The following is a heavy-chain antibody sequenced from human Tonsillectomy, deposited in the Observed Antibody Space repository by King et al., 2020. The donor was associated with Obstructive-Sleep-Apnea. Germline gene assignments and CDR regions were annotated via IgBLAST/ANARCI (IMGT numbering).Heavy chain of an antibody. CDR1: GFTFSSYA. CDR2: VSYDGSDK. Sequence: QLVQSGGGVVQPGRSLRLSCAASGFTFSSYAMHWVRQAPGKGLEWVAIVSYDGSDKYYADSVKGRFTISRDNSKNTLYLQMNSLRAEDTAVYYCARDSYETGNYFDYWGQGILVTVSS. CDR3: ARDSYETGNYFDY. D-gene: IGHD3-3*01. V-gene: IGHV3-30*04. J-gene: IGHJ4*02.